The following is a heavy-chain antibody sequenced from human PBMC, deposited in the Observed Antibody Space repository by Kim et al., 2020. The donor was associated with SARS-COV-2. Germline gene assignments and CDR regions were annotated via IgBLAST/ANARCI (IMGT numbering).Heavy chain of an antibody. Sequence: GGSLRLSCAVSGFTFSNYAMHWIRQPPGKGLEWVAVIWYDGKQTYYVDSVKGRFTISRDNCKDTMYLQMDSLRVEDTALYYCAREMYGLASASCDSWGQGTQVTVSS. J-gene: IGHJ4*02. D-gene: IGHD2-8*01. V-gene: IGHV3-33*01. CDR2: IWYDGKQT. CDR1: GFTFSNYA. CDR3: AREMYGLASASCDS.